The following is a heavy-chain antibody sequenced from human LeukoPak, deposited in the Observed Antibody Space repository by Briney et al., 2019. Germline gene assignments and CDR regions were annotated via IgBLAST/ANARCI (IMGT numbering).Heavy chain of an antibody. Sequence: PGGSLRLSCTASGFTFGDYAMTWVRQAPGKGLEWVGFIRSKVYGGTPEYAASVKGRLTISRDDSKGIAYPQMNSLKTEDTAVYYCTRDQTPYYWGQGTLVTVSS. V-gene: IGHV3-49*04. CDR3: TRDQTPYY. CDR2: IRSKVYGGTP. CDR1: GFTFGDYA. J-gene: IGHJ4*02.